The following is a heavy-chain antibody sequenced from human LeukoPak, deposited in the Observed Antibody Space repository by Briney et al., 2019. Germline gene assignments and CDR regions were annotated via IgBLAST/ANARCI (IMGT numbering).Heavy chain of an antibody. V-gene: IGHV3-66*01. CDR2: IYSGGST. CDR3: ASSGIGSTDYFDY. D-gene: IGHD1-26*01. J-gene: IGHJ4*02. Sequence: PGGSLRLSCAASGFTFSSNYMSWVRQAPGKGLEWVSVIYSGGSTYYADSVKGRFTISRDNSKNTLYLQMNSLRAEDTAVYYCASSGIGSTDYFDYWGQGTLVTVSS. CDR1: GFTFSSNY.